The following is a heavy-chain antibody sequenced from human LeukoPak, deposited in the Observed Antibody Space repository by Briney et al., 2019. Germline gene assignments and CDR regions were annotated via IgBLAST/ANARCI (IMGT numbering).Heavy chain of an antibody. CDR2: ISAYNGNT. CDR1: GYTFTSYG. Sequence: ASVKVSCKASGYTFTSYGISWVRQAPGQGLEWMGWISAYNGNTNYAQKLQGRVTMTTDTSTSTACMELRSLRSDDTAVYYCARAALHGSALNNWFDPWGQGTLVTVSS. J-gene: IGHJ5*02. V-gene: IGHV1-18*01. CDR3: ARAALHGSALNNWFDP. D-gene: IGHD3-10*01.